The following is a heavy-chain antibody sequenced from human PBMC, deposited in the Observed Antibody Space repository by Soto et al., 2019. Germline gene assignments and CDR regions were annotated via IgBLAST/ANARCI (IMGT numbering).Heavy chain of an antibody. CDR1: GFTFSSYA. J-gene: IGHJ4*02. CDR2: ISGSGGGT. Sequence: PGGSLRLSCAASGFTFSSYAMNWVRQAPGKGLEWVSAISGSGGGTYYADSVKGRFTISRDNSKNTLYLQMNSLRAEDTAVYYCAKETYSSSWLALDFDYWGQGTLVTVSS. CDR3: AKETYSSSWLALDFDY. D-gene: IGHD6-13*01. V-gene: IGHV3-23*01.